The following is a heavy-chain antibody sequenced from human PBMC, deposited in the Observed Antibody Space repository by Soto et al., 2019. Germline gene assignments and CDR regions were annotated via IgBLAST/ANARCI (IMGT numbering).Heavy chain of an antibody. J-gene: IGHJ6*02. Sequence: ASVKVSCKASGGTFSIYAISWVRQAPGQGLEWMGGIIPIFGTANYAQKFQGRVTITADESTSTAYMELSSLRSEDTAVYYCARQKYSSPYYYYGMDVWGQGTTVTDSS. V-gene: IGHV1-69*13. CDR1: GGTFSIYA. D-gene: IGHD6-6*01. CDR3: ARQKYSSPYYYYGMDV. CDR2: IIPIFGTA.